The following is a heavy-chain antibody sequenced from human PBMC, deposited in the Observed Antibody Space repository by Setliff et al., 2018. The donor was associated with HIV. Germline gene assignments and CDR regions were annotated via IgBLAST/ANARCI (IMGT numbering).Heavy chain of an antibody. D-gene: IGHD6-6*01. V-gene: IGHV3-23*01. J-gene: IGHJ4*02. CDR2: ISGGGGKT. CDR1: GFTFSNFA. CDR3: ARLPQDVRSSIDF. Sequence: PGGSLRLSCAASGFTFSNFAMSWVRQAPGKGLEWVSAISGGGGKTDYADSVKGRFTISRDNAKNTLFLQMNSLRAEDTAVYYCARLPQDVRSSIDFWGQGTLVTVSS.